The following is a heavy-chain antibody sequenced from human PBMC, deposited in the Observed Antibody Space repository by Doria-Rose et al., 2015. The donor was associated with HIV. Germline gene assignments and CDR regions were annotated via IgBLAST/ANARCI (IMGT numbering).Heavy chain of an antibody. CDR2: IYYSGTT. D-gene: IGHD6-25*01. Sequence: QVQLQESGPGLVKPSETLSLTCTVSGGSVASGTPYWDWIRQTLGKGLEWIGTIYYSGTTYYNPSLRARVTISLHTSRTQYSRNQISVPAADTSVYYCAKQAVNWFDPWGQGTLVTVSS. V-gene: IGHV4-39*01. J-gene: IGHJ5*02. CDR1: GGSVASGTPY. CDR3: AKQAVNWFDP.